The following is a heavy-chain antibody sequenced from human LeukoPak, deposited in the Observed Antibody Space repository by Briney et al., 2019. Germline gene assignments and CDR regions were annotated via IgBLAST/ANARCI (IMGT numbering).Heavy chain of an antibody. Sequence: PGGSLRLSCAASGFTFSNYEMHWVRQAPGKGLEWVSYISSSGSDIYYADSVKGRFTISRDNSKNTLYLQMNSLRVEDTAIYYCAKGAYYGDWGQGTLVTVSS. CDR1: GFTFSNYE. V-gene: IGHV3-48*03. D-gene: IGHD3-3*01. CDR2: ISSSGSDI. J-gene: IGHJ4*02. CDR3: AKGAYYGD.